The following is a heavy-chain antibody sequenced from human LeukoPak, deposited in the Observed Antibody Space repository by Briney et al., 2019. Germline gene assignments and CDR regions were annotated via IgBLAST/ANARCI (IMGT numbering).Heavy chain of an antibody. CDR1: VYTFTTYY. D-gene: IGHD2-2*01. V-gene: IGHV1-46*01. CDR2: INPSGGST. CDR3: AREIVVVPAAMGFDP. J-gene: IGHJ5*02. Sequence: ASVKVSCKASVYTFTTYYIHWVRQAPGQGLEWMGVINPSGGSTSFAHKFHARLTMTRATSTTTVYVELSGLRSEDTAVYYCAREIVVVPAAMGFDPWGQGTLVTVSS.